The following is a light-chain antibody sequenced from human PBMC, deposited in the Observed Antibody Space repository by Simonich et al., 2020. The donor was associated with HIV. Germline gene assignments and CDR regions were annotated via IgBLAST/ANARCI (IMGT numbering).Light chain of an antibody. CDR3: QQYYSTPPT. J-gene: IGKJ1*01. V-gene: IGKV1-5*03. Sequence: DFQMTQSPSSVSASTGDRVTITCRASQSIISWLAWYQQKPGKAPKLLIYKASSLESGVPSRFSGSGSGTEFTLTISSLQPEDFATYYCQQYYSTPPTFGQGTKMEIK. CDR2: KAS. CDR1: QSIISW.